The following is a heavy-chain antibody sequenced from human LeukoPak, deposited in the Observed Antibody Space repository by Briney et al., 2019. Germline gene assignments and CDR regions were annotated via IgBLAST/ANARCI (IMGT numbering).Heavy chain of an antibody. D-gene: IGHD3-22*01. CDR2: ISYDGSNK. V-gene: IGHV3-30*03. CDR1: GFTFSSYG. CDR3: AREPYYYDSSGTTPYFDY. J-gene: IGHJ4*02. Sequence: GGSLRLSCAASGFTFSSYGMHWVRQAPGKGLEWVAVISYDGSNKYYADSVKGRFTISRDNSKNTLYLQMNSLRAEDTAVYYCAREPYYYDSSGTTPYFDYWGQGTLVTVSS.